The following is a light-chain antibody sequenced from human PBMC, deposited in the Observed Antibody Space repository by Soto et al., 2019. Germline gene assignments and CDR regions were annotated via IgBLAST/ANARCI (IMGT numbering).Light chain of an antibody. Sequence: ESVLTQSPGTLSLSPGERATLSCRASQSVNSNYLAWYQQKPGQAPRLLIYETSTKATGIPDRFSGSGSGTDFTLTISRVEPEDFAVYSCQQYGSSPRYIFGQGTKVDIK. CDR2: ETS. V-gene: IGKV3-20*01. CDR1: QSVNSNY. CDR3: QQYGSSPRYI. J-gene: IGKJ2*01.